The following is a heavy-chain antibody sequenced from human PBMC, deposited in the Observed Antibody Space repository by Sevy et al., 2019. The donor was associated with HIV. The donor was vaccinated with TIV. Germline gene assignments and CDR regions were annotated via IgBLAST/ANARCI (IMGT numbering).Heavy chain of an antibody. D-gene: IGHD3-22*01. Sequence: SETLSLTCTVSGGSISSGDYYWSWIRQPPGKGLEGIGYIYYSGSTYYNPSLKSRVTISVDTSKNQFSLKLSSVTAADTAVYYCARDYTDDSRGYEGQWAFDIWGQGTMVTVSS. V-gene: IGHV4-30-4*01. CDR3: ARDYTDDSRGYEGQWAFDI. CDR2: IYYSGST. CDR1: GGSISSGDYY. J-gene: IGHJ3*02.